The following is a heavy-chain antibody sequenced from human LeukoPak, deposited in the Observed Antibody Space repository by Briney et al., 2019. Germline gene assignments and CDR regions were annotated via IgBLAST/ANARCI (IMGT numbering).Heavy chain of an antibody. CDR1: GFTFSSYS. CDR3: AGSPLSGVAPGFDY. J-gene: IGHJ4*02. D-gene: IGHD2-15*01. Sequence: GSLRLSCAASGFTFSSYSMNWVRQAPGKGLEWVSSISSSSSYIYYADSVKGRFTISRDNAKNSLYLQMNSLRAEDTAVYYCAGSPLSGVAPGFDYWGQGTLVTVSS. V-gene: IGHV3-21*01. CDR2: ISSSSSYI.